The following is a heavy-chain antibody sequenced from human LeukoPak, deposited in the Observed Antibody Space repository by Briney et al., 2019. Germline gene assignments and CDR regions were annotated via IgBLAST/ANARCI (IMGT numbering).Heavy chain of an antibody. D-gene: IGHD1-26*01. CDR1: GGSISSSSYS. J-gene: IGHJ4*02. Sequence: SETLSLTCTVSGGSISSSSYSWGWIRQPPGKGLEWIGSIYYNGNTYYNASLKSRVTISVDTSKNQSSLKLSSVTAADTAVYYCARQPELSDRRFDYWGQGTLVTVSS. CDR2: IYYNGNT. V-gene: IGHV4-39*01. CDR3: ARQPELSDRRFDY.